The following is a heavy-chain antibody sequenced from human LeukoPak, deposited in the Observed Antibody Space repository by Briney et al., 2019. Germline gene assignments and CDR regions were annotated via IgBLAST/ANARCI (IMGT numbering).Heavy chain of an antibody. J-gene: IGHJ5*02. Sequence: ASQTLSLTCTVSGDSISSGKYYWSWIRQPPGKGLEWIGRIYTSGSTNYNPSLKSRVTISVDTSKNQFSLKLSSVTAADTAVYYCARGPVVVPNWFDPWGQGTLVTVSS. CDR1: GDSISSGKYY. D-gene: IGHD2-2*01. V-gene: IGHV4-61*02. CDR2: IYTSGST. CDR3: ARGPVVVPNWFDP.